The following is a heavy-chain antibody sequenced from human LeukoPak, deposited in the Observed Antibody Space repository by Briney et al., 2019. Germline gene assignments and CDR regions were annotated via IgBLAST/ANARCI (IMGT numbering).Heavy chain of an antibody. CDR3: ARDPFLWYDSRDPPTGGDY. CDR2: INPSGGST. J-gene: IGHJ4*02. V-gene: IGHV1-46*01. CDR1: GGTFSSYA. Sequence: ASVKVSCKASGGTFSSYAIGWVRQAPGQGLEWMGIINPSGGSTSYAQKFQGRVTMTRDTSTSTVYMELSSLRSEDTAVYYCARDPFLWYDSRDPPTGGDYWGQGTLVTVSS. D-gene: IGHD3-22*01.